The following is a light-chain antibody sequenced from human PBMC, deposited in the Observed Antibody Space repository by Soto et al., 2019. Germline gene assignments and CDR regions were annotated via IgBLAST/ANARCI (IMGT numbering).Light chain of an antibody. V-gene: IGKV3-11*01. CDR3: QQRSNWPQT. Sequence: EIVLTQSPATLSLSPGERATLSCRASQSVSSYLAWYQQKPGQAPRLLIYDASNRATGIPARLSGSGSGTDFTLTIRSLEPEDFAVNYCQQRSNWPQTFGYGTKLEIK. CDR1: QSVSSY. J-gene: IGKJ2*01. CDR2: DAS.